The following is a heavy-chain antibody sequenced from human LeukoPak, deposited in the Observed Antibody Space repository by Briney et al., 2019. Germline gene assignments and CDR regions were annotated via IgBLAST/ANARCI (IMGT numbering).Heavy chain of an antibody. V-gene: IGHV1-18*01. Sequence: GASVKVSCKASGYTFTSYGISWVRQAPGQGLEWMGWISAYNGNTNYAQKLQGRVTMTTDTSTSTAYMELRSLRSDDTAVYYCARDSFQWLVREYFQHWGQGTLVTVSS. J-gene: IGHJ1*01. CDR3: ARDSFQWLVREYFQH. CDR1: GYTFTSYG. CDR2: ISAYNGNT. D-gene: IGHD6-19*01.